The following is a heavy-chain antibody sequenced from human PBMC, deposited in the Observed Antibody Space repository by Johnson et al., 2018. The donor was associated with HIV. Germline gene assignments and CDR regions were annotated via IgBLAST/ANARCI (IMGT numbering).Heavy chain of an antibody. CDR1: GFTFSSYA. CDR3: ARVLGPYAFDI. V-gene: IGHV3-48*04. Sequence: VQLVESGGGVVQPGRSLRLSCAASGFTFSSYAMHWVRQAPGKGLEWVSYISSSGSTIYYADSVKGRFTISRDNAKNSLYLQMNSLRAEDTAVYYCARVLGPYAFDIWGQGTMVTVSS. CDR2: ISSSGSTI. J-gene: IGHJ3*02.